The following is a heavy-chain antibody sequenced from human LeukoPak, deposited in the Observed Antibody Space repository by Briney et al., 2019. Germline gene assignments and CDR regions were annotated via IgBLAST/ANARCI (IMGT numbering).Heavy chain of an antibody. V-gene: IGHV4-59*01. Sequence: SETLSLTCAVSGGSISSFYWSWVRQPPGKGLEWIGNIHYSGSANYNPSLRSRVTISVDTSKTQFSLRLTSVTAADTAVYYCARDTWKAYFDSGTYQTTYYGMDFWDQGTTVTVSS. CDR1: GGSISSFY. CDR3: ARDTWKAYFDSGTYQTTYYGMDF. CDR2: IHYSGSA. J-gene: IGHJ6*02. D-gene: IGHD3-10*01.